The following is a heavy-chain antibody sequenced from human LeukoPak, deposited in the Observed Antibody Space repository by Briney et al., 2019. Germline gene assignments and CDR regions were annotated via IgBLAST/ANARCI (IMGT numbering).Heavy chain of an antibody. J-gene: IGHJ3*02. D-gene: IGHD3-22*01. CDR3: ARVRVITMIVVVITGAFDI. V-gene: IGHV1-18*01. CDR2: ISAYNGNT. CDR1: GYTFTSYG. Sequence: ASVKVSCKASGYTFTSYGISWVRQAPGQGLEWMGWISAYNGNTNYAQKLQGRVTMTTDTSTSTAYMELRSLRSDDTAVYYCARVRVITMIVVVITGAFDIWGQGTMVTVSS.